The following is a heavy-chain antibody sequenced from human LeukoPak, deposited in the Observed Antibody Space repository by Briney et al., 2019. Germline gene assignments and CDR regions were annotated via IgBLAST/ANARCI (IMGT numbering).Heavy chain of an antibody. CDR2: IRWNSCSI. CDR3: AKGSGHMMVVTAYLGFDL. J-gene: IGHJ2*01. CDR1: VFTFDDYA. Sequence: PGGSLRHSCAAPVFTFDDYAKHWVRQAAGKGLEWVSVIRWNSCSIGYADSVKGRFTISRDNAKTSLYLQMTSLRAEDTALYYCAKGSGHMMVVTAYLGFDLWGRGTLVTVSS. V-gene: IGHV3-9*01. D-gene: IGHD2-21*02.